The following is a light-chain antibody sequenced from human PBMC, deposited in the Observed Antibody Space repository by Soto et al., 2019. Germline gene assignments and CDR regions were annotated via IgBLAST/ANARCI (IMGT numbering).Light chain of an antibody. V-gene: IGLV2-14*01. CDR2: DVS. J-gene: IGLJ1*01. CDR3: SSYSSSGTLYV. CDR1: SSDVGDYNY. Sequence: QSALTQPASVSGSPGQSITISCTGSSSDVGDYNYVAWYQQPPDKAPKLMIFDVSSRPSGVSNRFSGSKSGSTASLTISGLQAEDEADYFCSSYSSSGTLYVFGTGTKLTVL.